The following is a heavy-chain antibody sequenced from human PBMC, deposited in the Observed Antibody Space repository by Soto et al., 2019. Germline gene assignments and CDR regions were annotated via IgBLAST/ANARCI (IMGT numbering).Heavy chain of an antibody. CDR1: GGSVSSGSYY. V-gene: IGHV4-61*01. D-gene: IGHD3-22*01. CDR2: IYYSGST. Sequence: PSETLSLTCTVSGGSVSSGSYYWSWIRQPPGKGLEWIGYIYYSGSTNYNHSLKSRVTISVDTSKNQFSLKLSSVTAADTAVYYCARELYYYDSSGYYYGAGWFDPWGQGTLVTVSS. CDR3: ARELYYYDSSGYYYGAGWFDP. J-gene: IGHJ5*02.